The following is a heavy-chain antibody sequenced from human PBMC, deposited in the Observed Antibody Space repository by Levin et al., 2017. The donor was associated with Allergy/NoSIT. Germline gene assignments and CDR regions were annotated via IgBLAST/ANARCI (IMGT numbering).Heavy chain of an antibody. V-gene: IGHV3-33*01. Sequence: LSLTCAASGFTFSSYGMHWVRQAPGKGLEWVAVIWYDGSNKYYADSVKGRFTISRDNSKNTLYLQMNSLRAEDTAVYYCARTLLVDTAMAHVDDAFDIWGQGTMVTVSS. CDR2: IWYDGSNK. J-gene: IGHJ3*02. CDR3: ARTLLVDTAMAHVDDAFDI. CDR1: GFTFSSYG. D-gene: IGHD5-18*01.